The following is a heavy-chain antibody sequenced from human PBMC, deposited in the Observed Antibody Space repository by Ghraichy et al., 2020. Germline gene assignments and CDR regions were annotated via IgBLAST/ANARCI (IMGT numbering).Heavy chain of an antibody. D-gene: IGHD6-13*01. Sequence: GGSLRLSCAASGLIFSDYSMNWVRQAPGKGLEWVSSITSGGDSAFYAGSVKGRFTISRDNAKNSLYLQMNSLRAEDTAVYYCANELQPPWQQLDIRGQGTMVTVSS. CDR3: ANELQPPWQQLDI. J-gene: IGHJ4*02. V-gene: IGHV3-21*01. CDR2: ITSGGDSA. CDR1: GLIFSDYS.